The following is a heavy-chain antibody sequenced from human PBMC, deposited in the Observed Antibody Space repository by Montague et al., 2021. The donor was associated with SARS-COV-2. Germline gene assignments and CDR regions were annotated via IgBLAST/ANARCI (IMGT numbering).Heavy chain of an antibody. CDR1: GFTFSSYS. D-gene: IGHD7-27*01. CDR2: ISTISSYI. V-gene: IGHV3-21*01. J-gene: IGHJ4*02. CDR3: ARGDYWGSLDY. Sequence: SLRLSCAASGFTFSSYSMNWVRQAPGKGLEWVSSISTISSYIYYXXSVKGRFTISRDNAKNSLYLQMNSLRAEDTAVYYCARGDYWGSLDYWGQGTLVTVSS.